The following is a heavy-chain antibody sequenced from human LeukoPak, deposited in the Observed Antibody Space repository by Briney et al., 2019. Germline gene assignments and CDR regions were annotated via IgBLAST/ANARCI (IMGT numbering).Heavy chain of an antibody. D-gene: IGHD3-10*01. Sequence: GGSLRLSCAASGFTFSDYYMSWNRQAQGQGLDCVSYISRSSSTMYYADSVMGRFTISRNNAKNSLYLQMNRLRAEATAVYYCARMRSLWFGEPGPSDLWGQGTLVTVSS. J-gene: IGHJ5*02. CDR1: GFTFSDYY. CDR3: ARMRSLWFGEPGPSDL. V-gene: IGHV3-11*01. CDR2: ISRSSSTM.